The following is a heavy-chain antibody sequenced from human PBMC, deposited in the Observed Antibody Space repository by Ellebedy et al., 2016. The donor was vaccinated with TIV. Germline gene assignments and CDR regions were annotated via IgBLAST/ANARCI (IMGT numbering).Heavy chain of an antibody. CDR3: AWGSYYDY. CDR2: INHSGTT. D-gene: IGHD3-16*01. J-gene: IGHJ4*02. Sequence: MPGGSLRLSCAVYGGSFDPSYWSWIRQPPGKGLEWIGEINHSGTTTYSPSLRSRATISLDTSKNELSLEVTSVTAADTAMYYCAWGSYYDYWGQGTLVSVSS. CDR1: GGSFDPSY. V-gene: IGHV4-34*01.